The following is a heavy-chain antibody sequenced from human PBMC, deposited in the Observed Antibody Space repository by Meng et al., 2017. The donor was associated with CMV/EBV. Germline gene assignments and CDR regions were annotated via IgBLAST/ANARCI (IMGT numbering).Heavy chain of an antibody. V-gene: IGHV3-74*01. CDR2: INSDGSST. CDR1: GVNFSSYW. J-gene: IGHJ4*02. Sequence: LSVASAGVNFSSYWRHWVRKAPGKGLVCVSRINSDGSSTSYADSVKGRFTISRDNAKNTLYLQMNSLRAEDTAVYYCARRKEGPFDYWGQGTLVTVSS. CDR3: ARRKEGPFDY.